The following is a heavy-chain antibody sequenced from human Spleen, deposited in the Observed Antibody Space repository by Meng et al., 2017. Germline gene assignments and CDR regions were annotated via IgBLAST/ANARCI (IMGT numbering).Heavy chain of an antibody. CDR1: GGTFSSYA. J-gene: IGHJ4*02. V-gene: IGHV1-69*05. D-gene: IGHD6-19*01. CDR3: ARVSGRVAATTADY. Sequence: SVKVSCKASGGTFSSYAISWVRQAPGQGLEWMGGIIPIFGTANYAQKFQGRVTITTDTSTSTAYMELSSLKSEDTAVYYCARVSGRVAATTADYWGQGTLVTVSS. CDR2: IIPIFGTA.